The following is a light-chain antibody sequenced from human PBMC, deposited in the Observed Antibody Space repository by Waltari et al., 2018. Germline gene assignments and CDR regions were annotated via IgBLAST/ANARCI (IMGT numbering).Light chain of an antibody. J-gene: IGLJ3*02. CDR3: QTGGHGTWV. V-gene: IGLV4-69*01. CDR1: SGHSSNV. Sequence: QLVVTQSPSASASLGASVKLTRTLSSGHSSNVIAWLQQQPEKGPRYLMKVNSDGSHSKGDEIPDRFSGSSSGAERYLTISNLQSEDEADYYCQTGGHGTWVFGGGTKLTVL. CDR2: VNSDGSH.